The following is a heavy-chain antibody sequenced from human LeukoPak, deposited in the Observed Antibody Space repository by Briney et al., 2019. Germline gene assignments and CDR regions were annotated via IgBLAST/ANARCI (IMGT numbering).Heavy chain of an antibody. CDR2: FDPEDGET. CDR3: ATSPVGALYYFDY. V-gene: IGHV1-24*01. J-gene: IGHJ4*02. D-gene: IGHD1-26*01. Sequence: GASVKVSCKVSASTLTELSMHWERQAPGKGLEWMGGFDPEDGETIYAQKFQGRVTMTEDTSTDTAYMELSSLRSEDTAVYYCATSPVGALYYFDYWGQGTLVTVSS. CDR1: ASTLTELS.